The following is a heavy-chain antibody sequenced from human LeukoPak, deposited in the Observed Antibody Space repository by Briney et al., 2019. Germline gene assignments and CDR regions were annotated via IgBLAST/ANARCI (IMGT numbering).Heavy chain of an antibody. D-gene: IGHD3-22*01. CDR1: GFTFSGSA. V-gene: IGHV3-73*01. Sequence: GGSLKLSCAASGFTFSGSAMHWVRQASGKGLEWVGRIRSKANGYATAYAASVKGRFTISRDDSKNTAYLQMNSLKTEDTAVYYCTRVLFEARYYDSSGYGDWGQGTLVTVSS. CDR3: TRVLFEARYYDSSGYGD. CDR2: IRSKANGYAT. J-gene: IGHJ4*02.